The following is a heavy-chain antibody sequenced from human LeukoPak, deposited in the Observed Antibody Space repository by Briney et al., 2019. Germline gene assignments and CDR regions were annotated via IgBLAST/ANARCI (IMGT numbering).Heavy chain of an antibody. Sequence: GGSLRLSCVASGFTFSSYSMNWVRQAPGKGLEWVSSISSSSSYIYYADSVKGRFTISRDNAKNSLYLQMNSLRAEDTAVYYCARDLSRSYYDSSGYRIFDYWGQGTLVTVSS. CDR1: GFTFSSYS. CDR2: ISSSSSYI. D-gene: IGHD3-22*01. CDR3: ARDLSRSYYDSSGYRIFDY. J-gene: IGHJ4*02. V-gene: IGHV3-21*01.